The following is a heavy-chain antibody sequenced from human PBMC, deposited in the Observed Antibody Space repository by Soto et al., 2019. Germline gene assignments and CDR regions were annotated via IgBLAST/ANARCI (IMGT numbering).Heavy chain of an antibody. J-gene: IGHJ5*02. V-gene: IGHV3-23*01. CDR1: GFTFSSYA. CDR2: ISGSGGST. Sequence: GGSLRLSCAASGFTFSSYAMSWVRQAPGKGLEWVSAISGSGGSTYYADSVKGRFTISRDNSKNTLYLQMNSLRAEDTAVYYCAKWHYYDSSGYYYGRNWFDPWGQGTLVTVSS. D-gene: IGHD3-22*01. CDR3: AKWHYYDSSGYYYGRNWFDP.